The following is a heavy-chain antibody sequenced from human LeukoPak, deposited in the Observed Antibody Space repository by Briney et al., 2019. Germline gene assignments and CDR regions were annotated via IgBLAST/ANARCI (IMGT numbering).Heavy chain of an antibody. CDR1: GNTFIRNG. D-gene: IGHD5-12*01. CDR3: ATAIVATIWDY. V-gene: IGHV1-18*01. Sequence: GASVKVSCKASGNTFIRNGISWVRQAPGQGLEWMGWISAYNGKTNYAQRLQGRVTMTTDITTSTAYMELRSLTSDDTAVYYCATAIVATIWDYWGQGTLVTVSS. CDR2: ISAYNGKT. J-gene: IGHJ4*02.